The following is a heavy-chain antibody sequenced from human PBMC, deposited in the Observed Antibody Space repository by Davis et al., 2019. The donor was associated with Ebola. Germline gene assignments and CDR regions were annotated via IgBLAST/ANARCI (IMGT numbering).Heavy chain of an antibody. D-gene: IGHD2-15*01. CDR1: RYTFTNYA. CDR3: RIVVVVAATYDI. J-gene: IGHJ3*02. CDR2: INAGNGNT. Sequence: ASVTVSCKASRYTFTNYAMHWVRQAPGQRLEWMGWINAGNGNTKYSQKFQGRVTITRDTSASTAYMELSSLRSEDTAVYYCRIVVVVAATYDIWGQGTMVTVSS. V-gene: IGHV1-3*01.